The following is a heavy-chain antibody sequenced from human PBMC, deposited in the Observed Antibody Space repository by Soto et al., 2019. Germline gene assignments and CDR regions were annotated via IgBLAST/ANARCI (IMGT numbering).Heavy chain of an antibody. D-gene: IGHD3-16*01. CDR3: AMVDVYVTPSPQDV. J-gene: IGHJ6*02. Sequence: GASVEVCSTDCRDTITSNGSGWVRQATGQGLEWMGWINAYNGNTNYAQNLQGRVTLTTDTSTSTAYMELRSLRSNDTAVYYCAMVDVYVTPSPQDVWGQGTTVTVSS. CDR1: RDTITSNG. V-gene: IGHV1-18*01. CDR2: INAYNGNT.